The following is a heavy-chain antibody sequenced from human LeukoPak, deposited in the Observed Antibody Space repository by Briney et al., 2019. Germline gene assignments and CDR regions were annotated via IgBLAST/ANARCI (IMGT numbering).Heavy chain of an antibody. V-gene: IGHV1-46*01. CDR2: INHSGGST. CDR1: GYTFTGYY. D-gene: IGHD3-10*01. Sequence: ASVKVSCKASGYTFTGYYMHWVRQAPGQGLEWMGIINHSGGSTNYAQKFQGRVTMTRDTSTSTVYMELSSLRSEDTAVYYCARGPRITLIRGGQWYYYMDVWGKGTTVTISS. J-gene: IGHJ6*03. CDR3: ARGPRITLIRGGQWYYYMDV.